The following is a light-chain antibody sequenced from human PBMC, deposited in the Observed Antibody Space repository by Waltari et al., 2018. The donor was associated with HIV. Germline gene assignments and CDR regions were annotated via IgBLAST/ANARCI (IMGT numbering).Light chain of an antibody. V-gene: IGLV1-47*01. CDR1: SSNIGRNY. CDR3: ASWDDSLSVV. J-gene: IGLJ2*01. CDR2: RNN. Sequence: GTPGQRVTISCSGSSSNIGRNYVYWYLQLPGPAPKLLIYRNNQRPSGVPDRFSGSKSGPSASLAISGLRSEDEADYYCASWDDSLSVVFGGGTKLTVL.